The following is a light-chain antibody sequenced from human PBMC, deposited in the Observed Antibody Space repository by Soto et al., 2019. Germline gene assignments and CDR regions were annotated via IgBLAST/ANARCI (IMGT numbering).Light chain of an antibody. V-gene: IGKV1-39*01. J-gene: IGKJ3*01. CDR2: AAA. CDR1: QSIRNY. CDR3: QPFNRYPLT. Sequence: DIQMTQTPSSLSATVGDRVPITCRASQSIRNYLNWYQQKPGKAPKVMIYAAATVQSGVQSRFNGSGSGTTFTLTISCLQPADVATYHCQPFNRYPLTFGWGTNVNIK.